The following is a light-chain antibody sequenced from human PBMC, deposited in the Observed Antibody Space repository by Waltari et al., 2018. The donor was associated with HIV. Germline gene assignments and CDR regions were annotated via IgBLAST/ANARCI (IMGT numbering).Light chain of an antibody. J-gene: IGKJ1*01. CDR2: SAS. CDR3: QQYNNWPPWT. Sequence: DFQMTQSPSSLSAFVVERVPITCRASQDIRHYVAWYQQKSGRVPKLLIHSASTLQSVVPSRFSGSTSGTEFTLTISSLQSEDFAVYYCQQYNNWPPWTFGQGTKVEIK. V-gene: IGKV1-27*01. CDR1: QDIRHY.